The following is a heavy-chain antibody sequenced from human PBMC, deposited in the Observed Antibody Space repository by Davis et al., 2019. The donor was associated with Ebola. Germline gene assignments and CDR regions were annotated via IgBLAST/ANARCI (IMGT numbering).Heavy chain of an antibody. CDR2: MSVSGGHT. CDR1: GFIFSNFA. D-gene: IGHD2-8*02. CDR3: ARSPYCSYTGCQSRSPPYDYFMDV. Sequence: GESLKISCAASGFIFSNFAMSWVRQAPGKGLEWVSAMSVSGGHTYYADSVKGRFTISRDNSKNTLYVEMNRLRADDTPIYFCARSPYCSYTGCQSRSPPYDYFMDVWGKGSAVSVSS. J-gene: IGHJ6*03. V-gene: IGHV3-23*01.